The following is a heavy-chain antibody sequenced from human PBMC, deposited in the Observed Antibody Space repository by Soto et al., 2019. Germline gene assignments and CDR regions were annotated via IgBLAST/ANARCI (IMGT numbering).Heavy chain of an antibody. V-gene: IGHV3-23*01. CDR3: AKGNIPYSSSWHLELPYYYYGMDV. D-gene: IGHD6-13*01. CDR1: GFTFSSYA. J-gene: IGHJ6*02. CDR2: ISGSGGST. Sequence: GGSLRLSCAASGFTFSSYAMSWVRQAPGKGLEWVSAISGSGGSTYYADSVKGRFTISRDNSKNTLYLQMNSLRAEDTAVYYCAKGNIPYSSSWHLELPYYYYGMDVWGQGTTVTVSS.